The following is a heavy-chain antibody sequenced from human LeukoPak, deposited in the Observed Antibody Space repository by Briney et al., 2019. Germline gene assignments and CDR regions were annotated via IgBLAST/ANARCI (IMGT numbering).Heavy chain of an antibody. CDR2: ISSSSSYI. CDR1: GFTFSSYS. V-gene: IGHV3-21*01. Sequence: GGSLRLSCAASGFTFSSYSMNRVRQAPGKGLEWVSSISSSSSYIYYADSVKGRFTISRDNAKNSLYLQMNSLRAEDTAVYYCARDVLLWFGESELDYYYYMDVWGKGTTVTVSS. D-gene: IGHD3-10*01. CDR3: ARDVLLWFGESELDYYYYMDV. J-gene: IGHJ6*03.